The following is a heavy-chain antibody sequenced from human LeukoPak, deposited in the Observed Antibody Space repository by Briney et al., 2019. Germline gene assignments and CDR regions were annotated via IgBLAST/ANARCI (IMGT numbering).Heavy chain of an antibody. CDR2: INPSGGST. Sequence: ASVKVSCKASGYTFTSYSMHWVRQAPGQGLEWMGIINPSGGSTSYAQKFQGRVTMTRDMSTSTVYMELSRLRSDDTAVYYCARAEVGATSTLDYWGQGTLVTVSS. CDR1: GYTFTSYS. V-gene: IGHV1-46*01. CDR3: ARAEVGATSTLDY. D-gene: IGHD1-26*01. J-gene: IGHJ4*02.